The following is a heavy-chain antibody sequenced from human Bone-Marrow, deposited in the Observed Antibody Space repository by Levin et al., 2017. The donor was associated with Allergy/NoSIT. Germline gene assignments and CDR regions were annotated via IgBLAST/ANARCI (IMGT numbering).Heavy chain of an antibody. V-gene: IGHV5-51*01. J-gene: IGHJ5*02. Sequence: GGSLRLSCKGSGYSFTTYWIGWVRQMPGIGLEWMAIIYPGDSETRYSPSFQGQVTISADKSISTVYLQWSSLKASDTAMYYCARGGGTTADKWWFDPWGQGTLVTVSS. CDR1: GYSFTTYW. CDR3: ARGGGTTADKWWFDP. CDR2: IYPGDSET. D-gene: IGHD4-11*01.